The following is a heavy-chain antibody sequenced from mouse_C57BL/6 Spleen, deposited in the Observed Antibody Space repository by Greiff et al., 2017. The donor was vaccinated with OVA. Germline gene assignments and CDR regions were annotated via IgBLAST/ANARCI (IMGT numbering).Heavy chain of an antibody. J-gene: IGHJ4*01. Sequence: EVKLQQSGPGMVKPSQSLSLTCTVTGYSITSGYDWHWIRHFPGNKLEWMGYIRYSGIPNYHPSLQSRLSLTHDTSKNHFFLKLNSVTTEDTATYYCARGGGNYPYAMDYWGQGTSVTVSS. CDR2: IRYSGIP. D-gene: IGHD2-1*01. CDR1: GYSITSGYD. V-gene: IGHV3-1*01. CDR3: ARGGGNYPYAMDY.